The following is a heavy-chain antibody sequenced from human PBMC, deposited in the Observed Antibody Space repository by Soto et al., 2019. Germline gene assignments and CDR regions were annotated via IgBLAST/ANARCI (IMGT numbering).Heavy chain of an antibody. V-gene: IGHV3-21*01. CDR1: GFTFSSYS. CDR3: ARGSVEYSSSSATYYYYYYYMDV. Sequence: GGSLRLSCAASGFTFSSYSMNWVRQAPGKGLEWVSSISSSSSYIYYADSVKGRFTISRDNAKNSLYLQMNSLRAEDTAVYYCARGSVEYSSSSATYYYYYYYMDVWGKGTTVTVSS. J-gene: IGHJ6*03. D-gene: IGHD6-6*01. CDR2: ISSSSSYI.